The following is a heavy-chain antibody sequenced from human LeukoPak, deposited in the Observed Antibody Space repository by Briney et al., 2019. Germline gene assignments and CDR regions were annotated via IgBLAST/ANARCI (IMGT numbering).Heavy chain of an antibody. Sequence: GGSLRLSCAASGFTFSSYGMHWVRQAPGKGLEWVAFIRYDGSNKYYADSVKGRFTISRDNSKNTLYLQMNSLRAEDTAVYYCAKGILEYATFLTPNYYYMDVWGKGTTVTVSS. D-gene: IGHD2-8*01. CDR3: AKGILEYATFLTPNYYYMDV. CDR1: GFTFSSYG. J-gene: IGHJ6*03. CDR2: IRYDGSNK. V-gene: IGHV3-30*02.